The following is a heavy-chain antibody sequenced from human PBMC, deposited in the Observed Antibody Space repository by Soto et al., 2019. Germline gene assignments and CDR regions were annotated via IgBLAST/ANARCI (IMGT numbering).Heavy chain of an antibody. CDR2: ISGSGGST. CDR3: ARRGSGSYYDY. CDR1: GFTFSSYA. D-gene: IGHD1-26*01. V-gene: IGHV3-23*01. Sequence: EVQLLESGGGLVQPGGSLRLSCAASGFTFSSYAMRWVRQAPGKGLEWVSAISGSGGSTYYADSVKCRFTISRDNSKNTLYLQMNSLRAEDTAVYYCARRGSGSYYDYWGQGTLVTVSS. J-gene: IGHJ4*02.